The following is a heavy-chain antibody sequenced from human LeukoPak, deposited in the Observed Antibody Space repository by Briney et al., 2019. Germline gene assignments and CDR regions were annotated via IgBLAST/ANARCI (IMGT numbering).Heavy chain of an antibody. CDR2: INWNGDST. D-gene: IGHD3-22*01. CDR1: GFSFDDYG. Sequence: GGSLRLSCAASGFSFDDYGLTWVRQAPGKGLEWVSGINWNGDSTDYADSVKGRFTISRDNAKNSLCLQMNSLRAEDTALYYCARDLRVVITGSFDSWGQGTLVTVPS. J-gene: IGHJ4*02. V-gene: IGHV3-20*04. CDR3: ARDLRVVITGSFDS.